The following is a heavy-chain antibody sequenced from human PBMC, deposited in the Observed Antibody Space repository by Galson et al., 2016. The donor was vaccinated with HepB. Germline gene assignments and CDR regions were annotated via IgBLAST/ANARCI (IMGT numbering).Heavy chain of an antibody. CDR2: ISTSGST. J-gene: IGHJ2*01. CDR1: GGSISSGTYY. CDR3: ATWGGSYTSGWYFDL. Sequence: TLSLTCTVSGGSISSGTYYWSWIRQPAGKGLEWIGRISTSGSTNYNSSLKSRVTISIDTSKNQFSLKLSSVTAADTAMYYGATWGGSYTSGWYFDLWGRGTLVTVSS. V-gene: IGHV4-61*02. D-gene: IGHD3-10*01.